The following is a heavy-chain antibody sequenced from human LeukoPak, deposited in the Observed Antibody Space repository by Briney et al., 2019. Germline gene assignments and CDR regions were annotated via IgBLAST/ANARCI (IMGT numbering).Heavy chain of an antibody. D-gene: IGHD3-3*01. V-gene: IGHV1-24*01. J-gene: IGHJ6*04. CDR1: GYTLTELS. CDR2: FDPEDGET. CDR3: AGIPVFGVVLHQEPV. Sequence: ASVKVSCKVSGYTLTELSMHWVRQAPGKGLERMGGFDPEDGETIYAQKFQGRVTMTEDTSTDTAYMELSSLRSEDTAVYFCAGIPVFGVVLHQEPVWGKGTTVTVSS.